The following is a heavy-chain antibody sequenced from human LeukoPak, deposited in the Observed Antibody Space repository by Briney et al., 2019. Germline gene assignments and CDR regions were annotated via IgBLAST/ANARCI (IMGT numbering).Heavy chain of an antibody. V-gene: IGHV3-23*01. D-gene: IGHD2-2*01. Sequence: GGSLRLSCAASGFTFSDYAVTWVRQTPGKGLEWVSVISGGGDSADYAVSMKGRFTISRDNSKNTLYLQMNSLRAEDTALYYCAKLGCTGTICYANYWGQGTLVTVSS. CDR1: GFTFSDYA. CDR2: ISGGGDSA. CDR3: AKLGCTGTICYANY. J-gene: IGHJ4*02.